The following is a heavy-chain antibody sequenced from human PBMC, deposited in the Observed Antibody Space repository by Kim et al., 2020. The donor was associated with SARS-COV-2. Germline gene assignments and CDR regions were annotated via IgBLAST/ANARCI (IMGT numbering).Heavy chain of an antibody. Sequence: SETLSLTCAVYGGSFSGYYWSWIRQPPGKGLEWIGEINHSGSTNYNPSLKSRVTISVDTSKNQFSLKLSSVTAADTAVYYCARGGSGWYGAENWFDPWGQGTLVTVSS. V-gene: IGHV4-34*01. D-gene: IGHD6-19*01. CDR2: INHSGST. CDR3: ARGGSGWYGAENWFDP. CDR1: GGSFSGYY. J-gene: IGHJ5*02.